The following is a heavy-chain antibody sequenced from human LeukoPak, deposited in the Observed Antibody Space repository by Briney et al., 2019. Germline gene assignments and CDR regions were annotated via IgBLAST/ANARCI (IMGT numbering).Heavy chain of an antibody. D-gene: IGHD6-19*01. Sequence: GASVKVSCKASGFTFSGYYLQWVRQAPGQGLDWMGWIKPDSGGTNYAQKFQGRVTMTRDTSIKTGYMELSRLRSEDTAMYYCARVREYSSGCYFDSWGQGTLVTVSS. V-gene: IGHV1-2*02. CDR2: IKPDSGGT. CDR1: GFTFSGYY. J-gene: IGHJ4*02. CDR3: ARVREYSSGCYFDS.